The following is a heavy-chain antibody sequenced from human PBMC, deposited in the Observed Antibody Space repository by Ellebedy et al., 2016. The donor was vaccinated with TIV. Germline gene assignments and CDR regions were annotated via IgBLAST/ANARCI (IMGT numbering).Heavy chain of an antibody. Sequence: AASVKVSCKASGYTFTDHYIHWVRPAPGQGLEWMGWIHPNSGDTIYAQKFQDRVTMTRDTSINTAYMELRRLRSDDTAVYYCTRDLIRSTALLYWGQGTLVTVSS. CDR3: TRDLIRSTALLY. D-gene: IGHD2-21*02. J-gene: IGHJ4*02. V-gene: IGHV1-2*02. CDR2: IHPNSGDT. CDR1: GYTFTDHY.